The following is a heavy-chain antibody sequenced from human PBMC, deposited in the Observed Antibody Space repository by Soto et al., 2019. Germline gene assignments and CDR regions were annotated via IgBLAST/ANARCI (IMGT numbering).Heavy chain of an antibody. Sequence: PSETLSLTCSVSGDSISNLDYFWAWIRQPPGQALEYIGYIYNSATTNYNPSFESRVAISVDTPKSQFSLNVTSVTAADTAVYFCARGRYCLTGRCFPNWFDSWGQGALVTVSS. CDR1: GDSISNLDYF. V-gene: IGHV4-30-4*01. D-gene: IGHD7-27*01. J-gene: IGHJ5*01. CDR2: IYNSATT. CDR3: ARGRYCLTGRCFPNWFDS.